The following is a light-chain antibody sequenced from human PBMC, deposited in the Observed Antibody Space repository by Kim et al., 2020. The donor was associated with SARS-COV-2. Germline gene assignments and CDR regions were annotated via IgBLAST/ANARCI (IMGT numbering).Light chain of an antibody. Sequence: ELTQPPSASGTPGQRVTISCSGSSSNIGSNYVYWYQQLPGTAPKLLIYSNNQRPSGVPDRFSGSKSGTSASLAISGLRSEDEADYYCAAWDDSLSGRVFGGGTQLTVL. V-gene: IGLV1-47*02. CDR2: SNN. CDR3: AAWDDSLSGRV. J-gene: IGLJ3*02. CDR1: SSNIGSNY.